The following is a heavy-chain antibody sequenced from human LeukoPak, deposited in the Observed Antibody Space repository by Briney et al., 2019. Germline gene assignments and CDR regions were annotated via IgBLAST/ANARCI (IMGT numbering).Heavy chain of an antibody. V-gene: IGHV3-48*04. CDR1: GFTFSTYS. CDR3: ARELIFDY. Sequence: GGSLRLSCAASGFTFSTYSMNWVRQAPGKGLEWVSYISAISTSSTYYADSVKGRFTISRDNAKNSLYLQMNSLRAEDTAVYYCARELIFDYWGQGTLVTVSS. J-gene: IGHJ4*02. CDR2: ISAISTSST.